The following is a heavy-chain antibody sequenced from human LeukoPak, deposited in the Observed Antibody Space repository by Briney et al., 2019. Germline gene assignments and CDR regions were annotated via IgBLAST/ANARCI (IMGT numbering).Heavy chain of an antibody. CDR3: ARLRNWAWDFDS. J-gene: IGHJ4*02. D-gene: IGHD7-27*01. Sequence: PSETLSLTCTVSGGSISSYYWSWIRQPPGKGLEWIGYISYSGNTNYNPSLKSRVTISADTSKNQFSLKMSSVTAADTAVYFCARLRNWAWDFDSWGQGTLVTVSS. CDR2: ISYSGNT. V-gene: IGHV4-59*01. CDR1: GGSISSYY.